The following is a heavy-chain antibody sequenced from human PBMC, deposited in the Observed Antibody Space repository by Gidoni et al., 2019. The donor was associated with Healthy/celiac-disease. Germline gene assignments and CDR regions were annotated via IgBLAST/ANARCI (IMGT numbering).Heavy chain of an antibody. Sequence: HVQLVQSGAELTKPGSSVTVSCTASGGTFSSYAISWVRQAPGQGLEWMGGVIPIFGTANYAKKFQGRVTITADESTSTAYMELSSLRSEDTAVYYCARDSPRDYGDHGPFDYWGQGTLVTVSS. J-gene: IGHJ4*02. V-gene: IGHV1-69*01. D-gene: IGHD4-17*01. CDR3: ARDSPRDYGDHGPFDY. CDR1: GGTFSSYA. CDR2: VIPIFGTA.